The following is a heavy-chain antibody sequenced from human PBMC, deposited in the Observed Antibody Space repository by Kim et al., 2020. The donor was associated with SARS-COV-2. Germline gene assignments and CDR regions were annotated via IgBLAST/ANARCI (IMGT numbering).Heavy chain of an antibody. CDR3: ARDQGIAAAGAPD. Sequence: SETLSLTCTVSGYSISSGYYWGWIRQPPGKGLEWIGSIYHSGSTYYNPSLKSRVTISVDTSKNQFSLKLSSVTAADTAVYYCARDQGIAAAGAPDWGQGTLVTVSS. D-gene: IGHD6-13*01. V-gene: IGHV4-38-2*02. CDR1: GYSISSGYY. CDR2: IYHSGST. J-gene: IGHJ4*02.